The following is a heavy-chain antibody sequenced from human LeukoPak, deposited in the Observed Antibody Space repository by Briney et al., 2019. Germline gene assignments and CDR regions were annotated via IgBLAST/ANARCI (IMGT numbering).Heavy chain of an antibody. D-gene: IGHD4-17*01. CDR2: ISPYKGNA. J-gene: IGHJ4*02. V-gene: IGHV1-18*01. CDR1: GYTFTSYD. CDR3: ATAQDYGEYVLGYFDY. Sequence: ASVKVSCKASGYTFTSYDISWVRQAPGQGPEWMGWISPYKGNAIYAQKLQGRVTMTTDTSTGTAYMELRSLTSDDTAVYYCATAQDYGEYVLGYFDYWGQGTLVTVSS.